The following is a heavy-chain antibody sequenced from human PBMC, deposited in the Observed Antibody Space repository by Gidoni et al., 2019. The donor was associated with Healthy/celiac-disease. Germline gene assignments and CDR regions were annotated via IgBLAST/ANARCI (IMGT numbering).Heavy chain of an antibody. D-gene: IGHD5-18*01. CDR2: ISGSGGST. V-gene: IGHV3-23*01. CDR1: GFTFSSYA. CDR3: AKDGYGGENFDY. J-gene: IGHJ4*02. Sequence: EVQLLESGGGLVQPGGSLRLSCAASGFTFSSYAMSWVRQAPGKVLEWVSAISGSGGSTYYADSVKGRFTISRDNSKNTLYLQMNSLRAEDTAVYYCAKDGYGGENFDYWGQGTLVTVSS.